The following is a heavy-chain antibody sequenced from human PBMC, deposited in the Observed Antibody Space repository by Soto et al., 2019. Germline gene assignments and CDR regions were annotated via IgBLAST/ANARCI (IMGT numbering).Heavy chain of an antibody. CDR2: INPSDGST. D-gene: IGHD6-19*01. J-gene: IGHJ4*02. V-gene: IGHV1-46*01. Sequence: ASVKVSCKASGYTFATYQIHWVRQAPGQGLEWLGTINPSDGSTTYAQRFQGRVTMTRDTSTTTVFLELSSLRSEDTALYYCARGDSSGWYFDYWGQGIQVTVSS. CDR1: GYTFATYQ. CDR3: ARGDSSGWYFDY.